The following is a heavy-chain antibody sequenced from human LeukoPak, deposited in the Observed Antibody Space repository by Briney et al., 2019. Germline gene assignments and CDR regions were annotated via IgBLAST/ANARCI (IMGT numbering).Heavy chain of an antibody. CDR3: AKASDCGDYVSVYYYMDV. J-gene: IGHJ6*03. CDR2: INPNNGAT. CDR1: GYSFTGYY. V-gene: IGHV1-2*06. D-gene: IGHD4-17*01. Sequence: ASVKVSCKASGYSFTGYYSHWVRQAPGQGLEWMGRINPNNGATNYAQKFQGRVTMTRDTSISTAYMELIRLRSDDTALYYCAKASDCGDYVSVYYYMDVWGKGTTVTVSS.